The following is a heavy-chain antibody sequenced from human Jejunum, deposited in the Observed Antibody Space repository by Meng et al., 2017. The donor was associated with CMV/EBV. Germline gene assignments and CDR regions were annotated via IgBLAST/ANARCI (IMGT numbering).Heavy chain of an antibody. CDR2: INPGDSNI. Sequence: GYHFARYWIGWVRQMPGKGLEWMGTINPGDSNIRYSPSFQGQVSMSADKSFSTAYLQWNSLKASDTAIYYCARPLYNSFTYGMDVWGQGTTVTVSS. V-gene: IGHV5-51*01. J-gene: IGHJ6*02. CDR3: ARPLYNSFTYGMDV. D-gene: IGHD1-1*01. CDR1: GYHFARYW.